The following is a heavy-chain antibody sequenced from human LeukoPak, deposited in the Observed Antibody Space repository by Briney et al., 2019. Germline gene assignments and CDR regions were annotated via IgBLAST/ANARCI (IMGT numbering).Heavy chain of an antibody. D-gene: IGHD2-2*01. Sequence: GGSLRLSCAASGFTFSDYEMNWVRQAPGKGLEWVSYISSSASIIYYSDSVKGRFTISRDNAKNSLYLQMNSLRVEDTAVYYCVRDGRGYCGSTSCRPFDSWGRGTQVTVSS. CDR2: ISSSASII. CDR1: GFTFSDYE. V-gene: IGHV3-48*03. J-gene: IGHJ4*02. CDR3: VRDGRGYCGSTSCRPFDS.